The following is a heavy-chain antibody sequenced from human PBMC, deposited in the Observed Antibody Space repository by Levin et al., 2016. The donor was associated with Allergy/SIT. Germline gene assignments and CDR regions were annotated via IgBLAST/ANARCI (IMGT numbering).Heavy chain of an antibody. D-gene: IGHD5-12*01. CDR2: IYPGDSDT. CDR3: ATSDVPGGSSMVALGY. CDR1: GYSFSNYW. Sequence: GESLKISCKGSGYSFSNYWIGWVRQMPGKDLEWMGIIYPGDSDTKYSPSFQGQVTISADKSITTAYLQWGSLKASDTAIYYCATSDVPGGSSMVALGYWGQGTLVTVSS. V-gene: IGHV5-51*01. J-gene: IGHJ4*02.